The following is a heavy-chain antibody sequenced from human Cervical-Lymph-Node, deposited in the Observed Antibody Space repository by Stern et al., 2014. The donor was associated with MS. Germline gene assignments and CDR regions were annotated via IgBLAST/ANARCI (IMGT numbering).Heavy chain of an antibody. Sequence: QVQLVQSGAEVKKPGASVKVSCKASGYTFTNYGISWVRQAPGQGLEWMGWISGYNDDTNYVEKFQGRVTMTTDTSTSTAYMELRSLRSDDTAVYCCARDPHIAVAGTGGGFDPWGQGTLVTVSS. CDR2: ISGYNDDT. CDR1: GYTFTNYG. V-gene: IGHV1-18*01. CDR3: ARDPHIAVAGTGGGFDP. D-gene: IGHD6-19*01. J-gene: IGHJ5*02.